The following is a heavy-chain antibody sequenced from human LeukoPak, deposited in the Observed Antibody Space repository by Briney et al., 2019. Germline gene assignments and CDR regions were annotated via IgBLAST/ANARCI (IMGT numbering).Heavy chain of an antibody. CDR2: ISAYNGDT. CDR3: ARGSSSFFDY. Sequence: GASVKVSCKTSGYSENFYGITWVRQAPGQGLEWMGWISAYNGDTNYAQKFQGRVTMTTDTSASTAYMELRSLRSDDTAVYFCARGSSSFFDYWGQGTLVTVSS. D-gene: IGHD6-6*01. V-gene: IGHV1-18*01. CDR1: GYSENFYG. J-gene: IGHJ4*02.